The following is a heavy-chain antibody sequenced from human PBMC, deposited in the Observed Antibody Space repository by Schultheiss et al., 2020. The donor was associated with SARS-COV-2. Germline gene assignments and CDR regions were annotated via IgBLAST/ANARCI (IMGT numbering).Heavy chain of an antibody. CDR3: ARDSGYDYGDYYYYYGMDV. Sequence: SQTLSLTCAVSGGSISSGGYSWSWIRQPPGKGLEWIGYIYYSGSTNYNPSLKSRVTISVDTSKNQFSLKLSSVTAADTAVYYCARDSGYDYGDYYYYYGMDVWGQGTTVTVSS. V-gene: IGHV4-61*08. J-gene: IGHJ6*02. D-gene: IGHD5-12*01. CDR2: IYYSGST. CDR1: GGSISSGGYS.